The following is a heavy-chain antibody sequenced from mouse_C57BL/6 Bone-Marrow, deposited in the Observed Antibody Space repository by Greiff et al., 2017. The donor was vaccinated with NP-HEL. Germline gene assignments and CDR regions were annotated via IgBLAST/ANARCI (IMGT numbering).Heavy chain of an antibody. Sequence: EVKLVESGGGLVQPKGSLKLSCAASGFSFNTYAMNWVRQAPGKGLEWVARIRSKSNNYATYYADSLKDRFTISRDDSESMLYLQMNNLKTEDTAMDYCVRQGYDGYYLDDWGQGTTLTVSS. D-gene: IGHD2-3*01. V-gene: IGHV10-1*01. CDR1: GFSFNTYA. J-gene: IGHJ2*01. CDR3: VRQGYDGYYLDD. CDR2: IRSKSNNYAT.